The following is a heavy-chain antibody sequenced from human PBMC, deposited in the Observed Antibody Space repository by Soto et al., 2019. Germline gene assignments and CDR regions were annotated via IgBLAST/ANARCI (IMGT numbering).Heavy chain of an antibody. J-gene: IGHJ4*02. Sequence: EVQLVESGGGLVQPGGSLRLSCVASGFALSNYWINWVRQAPGKGLEWVANIKQDGSERNSVDSVKGRFTISRDNARNSLYLQMNSLRAEDTAAYYCATETSTWGCWGQGTLVTVSS. CDR1: GFALSNYW. D-gene: IGHD7-27*01. CDR2: IKQDGSER. CDR3: ATETSTWGC. V-gene: IGHV3-7*05.